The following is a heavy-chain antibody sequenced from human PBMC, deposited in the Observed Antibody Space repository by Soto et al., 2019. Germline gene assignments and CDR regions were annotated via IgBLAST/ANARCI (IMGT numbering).Heavy chain of an antibody. D-gene: IGHD6-13*01. CDR1: GFTFSNYA. CDR2: MSYDGSDK. V-gene: IGHV3-30*04. J-gene: IGHJ6*02. Sequence: QEQLVESGGGVVQPGRSLRLSCAASGFTFSNYAMHWVRQAPGKGLEWVAVMSYDGSDKYYADSVKGRFTISRDNSKNSLYLQMNTHRTEDTAVYYCARDRGRIAAGAYHFYQHGMDVWGQGATVIVSS. CDR3: ARDRGRIAAGAYHFYQHGMDV.